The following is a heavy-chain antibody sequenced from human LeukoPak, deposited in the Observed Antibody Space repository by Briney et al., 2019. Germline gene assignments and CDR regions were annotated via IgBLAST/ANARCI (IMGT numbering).Heavy chain of an antibody. V-gene: IGHV1-2*02. CDR2: INPNSGGT. CDR1: GYTFTGYY. J-gene: IGHJ5*02. Sequence: EASVTVSCTASGYTFTGYYMHWVRQAPGQGLEWMGWINPNSGGTNYAQKFQGRVTMTRDTSISTAYMELSRLRSDDTAVYYCARDGEPPATWFDPWGQGTLVTVSA. CDR3: ARDGEPPATWFDP. D-gene: IGHD1-14*01.